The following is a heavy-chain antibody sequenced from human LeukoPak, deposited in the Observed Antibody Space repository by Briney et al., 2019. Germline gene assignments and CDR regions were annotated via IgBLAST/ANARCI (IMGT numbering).Heavy chain of an antibody. Sequence: SETLSLTCTVSGASISNYYWNWIRQPPGKGLEWIGYIYYTGSTSYNPSLKSRVTISVDTSKNLFSLNLNSVTAADTAVYYCARELSSGWSGNDAFDIWGQGTMVTVSS. CDR3: ARELSSGWSGNDAFDI. CDR2: IYYTGST. J-gene: IGHJ3*02. D-gene: IGHD6-19*01. CDR1: GASISNYY. V-gene: IGHV4-59*01.